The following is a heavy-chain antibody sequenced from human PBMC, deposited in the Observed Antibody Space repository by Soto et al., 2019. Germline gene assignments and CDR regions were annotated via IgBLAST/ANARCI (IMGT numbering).Heavy chain of an antibody. Sequence: EVQVVESGGGLIQPGGSLRLSCAASGFTVSGNYINWVRQAPGKGLDWVSLIDSGGNTYYADSVKGRFTISTDNSKNTLYLQMNSLRAEDTAVYFCARAGGIAAAGTIDCWGQGTLVTVSS. V-gene: IGHV3-53*01. CDR1: GFTVSGNY. CDR3: ARAGGIAAAGTIDC. D-gene: IGHD6-13*01. J-gene: IGHJ4*02. CDR2: IDSGGNT.